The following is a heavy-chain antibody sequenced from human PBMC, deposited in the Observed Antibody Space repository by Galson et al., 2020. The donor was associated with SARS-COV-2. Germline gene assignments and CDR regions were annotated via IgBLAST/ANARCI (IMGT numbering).Heavy chain of an antibody. CDR3: NIDQDWKVDP. D-gene: IGHD1-1*01. CDR2: IRNKIDGGAT. CDR1: GFTFSNAH. Sequence: GGSLRLSCATSGFTFSNAHMSWVRQAPGGGLEWVGHIRNKIDGGATDYAAPVKGRFTISRDDSKNTLYLQMSSLKTEDTAIYYWNIDQDWKVDPLGQGTLVTVSS. V-gene: IGHV3-15*01. J-gene: IGHJ5*02.